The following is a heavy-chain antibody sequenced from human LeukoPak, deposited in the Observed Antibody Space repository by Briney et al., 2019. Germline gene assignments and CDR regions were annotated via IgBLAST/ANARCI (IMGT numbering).Heavy chain of an antibody. J-gene: IGHJ5*02. CDR2: IYHSGST. V-gene: IGHV4-30-2*01. D-gene: IGHD5-18*01. Sequence: SQTLSLTCAVSGVSISSGGYSWSRLPQPPGKGLEWIGYIYHSGSTYYNPSLKSRVTISVDRSKNQFSLKLSSVTAADTAVYYCAREIGYSYGNWFDPWGQGTLVTVSS. CDR3: AREIGYSYGNWFDP. CDR1: GVSISSGGYS.